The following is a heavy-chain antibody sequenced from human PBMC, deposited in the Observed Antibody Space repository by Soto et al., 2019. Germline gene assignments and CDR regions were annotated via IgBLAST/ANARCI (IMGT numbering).Heavy chain of an antibody. CDR1: AGSISPYC. Sequence: SETLSLTCTVSAGSISPYCWHWIGQPPGKGLEWIGYIYNNGSTNYIPSLKCRVSISLARSKKHFSLTLNSVTSADTAVYYCARGLSSSGWYALWYWGQGARVTVSS. D-gene: IGHD6-19*01. V-gene: IGHV4-59*01. J-gene: IGHJ4*02. CDR3: ARGLSSSGWYALWY. CDR2: IYNNGST.